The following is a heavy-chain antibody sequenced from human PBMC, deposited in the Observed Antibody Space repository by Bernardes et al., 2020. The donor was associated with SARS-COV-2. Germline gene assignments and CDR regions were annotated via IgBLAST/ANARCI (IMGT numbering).Heavy chain of an antibody. CDR1: GFTFTSYW. D-gene: IGHD3-22*01. J-gene: IGHJ4*02. CDR2: INTDGSTT. V-gene: IGHV3-74*01. Sequence: AGSLILSCAASGFTFTSYWIHWVRQSPGEGLVWISRINTDGSTTNYADSVKGRFTISRDNAKNTLWLQMNSLGADDTAVYYCARGASSGYRVDYWGPGTLVTVSS. CDR3: ARGASSGYRVDY.